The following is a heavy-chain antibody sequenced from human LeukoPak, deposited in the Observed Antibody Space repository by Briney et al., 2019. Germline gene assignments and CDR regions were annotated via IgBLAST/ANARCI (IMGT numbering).Heavy chain of an antibody. J-gene: IGHJ4*02. CDR3: ARGLRFGSSRQSSYYFDY. Sequence: ASVKVSCKASGYTFTSYDINWVRQATGQGLEWMGWMNPNSGNAGYAQKFQGRVTMTRNTCISTAYMELSSLRSEDTAVYYCARGLRFGSSRQSSYYFDYWGQGTLVTVSS. CDR2: MNPNSGNA. CDR1: GYTFTSYD. D-gene: IGHD6-13*01. V-gene: IGHV1-8*01.